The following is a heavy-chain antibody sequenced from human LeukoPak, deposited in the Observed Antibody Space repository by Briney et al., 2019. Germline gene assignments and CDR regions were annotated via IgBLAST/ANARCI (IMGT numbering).Heavy chain of an antibody. D-gene: IGHD1-26*01. Sequence: SETLSLTCTVSGYSVSSGYYWGWIRQSPGKGLEWIGRIYTSGSTNYNPSLKSRVTMSVDTSKKQFSLKLSSVTAADTAVYYCARVRGSSGSYEYYHYMDVWGKGTTVTISS. CDR2: IYTSGST. V-gene: IGHV4-38-2*02. CDR3: ARVRGSSGSYEYYHYMDV. CDR1: GYSVSSGYY. J-gene: IGHJ6*03.